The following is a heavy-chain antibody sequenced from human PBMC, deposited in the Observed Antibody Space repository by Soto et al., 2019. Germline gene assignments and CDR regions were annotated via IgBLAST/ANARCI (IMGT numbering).Heavy chain of an antibody. D-gene: IGHD3-22*01. CDR1: GFTFRSYG. CDR2: IWYDGSNK. CDR3: ARGYADRSGFLDY. J-gene: IGHJ4*02. V-gene: IGHV3-33*01. Sequence: QVQLVESGGGVVQPGRSLRLSCAASGFTFRSYGMHWVRQAPGKGLEWVAVIWYDGSNKYYADSVKGRFTISRDNSKNTLYVQMNSLRAEDTAVYYCARGYADRSGFLDYWGQGTLVTVSS.